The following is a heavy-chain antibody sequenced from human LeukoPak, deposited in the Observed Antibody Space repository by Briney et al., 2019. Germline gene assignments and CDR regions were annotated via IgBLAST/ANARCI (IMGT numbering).Heavy chain of an antibody. CDR2: INPNSGGT. D-gene: IGHD3-9*01. Sequence: ASVKVSCKASGYTFTGYYMHWVRQAPGQGLEWMGWINPNSGGTNYAQKFQGRVTMTRDTSISTAYMELSRLRSDDTAVYYCARERPVLRYFDPWGQGTLVTVSS. J-gene: IGHJ5*02. CDR1: GYTFTGYY. V-gene: IGHV1-2*02. CDR3: ARERPVLRYFDP.